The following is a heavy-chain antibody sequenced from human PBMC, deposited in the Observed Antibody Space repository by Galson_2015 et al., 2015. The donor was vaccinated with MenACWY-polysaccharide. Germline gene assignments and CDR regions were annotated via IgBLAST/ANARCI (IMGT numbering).Heavy chain of an antibody. J-gene: IGHJ4*02. CDR2: ISYSGTSK. CDR3: AKEGGAIGKYPLDS. V-gene: IGHV3-23*01. Sequence: SLRLSCAASGFSFSRHGMSWVRQIPGKGLEWVAGISYSGTSKYHADSVRGRFTISRDNSKNTLFLQMASLRAEDTAMYYCAKEGGAIGKYPLDSWGQGALVTVSS. CDR1: GFSFSRHG. D-gene: IGHD1-14*01.